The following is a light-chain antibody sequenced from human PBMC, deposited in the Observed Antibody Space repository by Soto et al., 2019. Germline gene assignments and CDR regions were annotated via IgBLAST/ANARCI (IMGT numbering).Light chain of an antibody. V-gene: IGKV1-39*01. Sequence: DIQMTQSPSSLSASVGDRVTITCRASQSVSSYLNWYQQRVGKAPKLVIYAASSLHSGVPSRFSGSGSGTDFTLTISSLQPEDFATYYCHQSYSTPPTFGQGTKVEIK. CDR3: HQSYSTPPT. CDR1: QSVSSY. J-gene: IGKJ1*01. CDR2: AAS.